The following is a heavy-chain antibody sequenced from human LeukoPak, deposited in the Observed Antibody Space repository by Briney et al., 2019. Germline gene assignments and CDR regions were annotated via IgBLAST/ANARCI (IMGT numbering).Heavy chain of an antibody. J-gene: IGHJ6*02. D-gene: IGHD6-13*01. V-gene: IGHV3-9*01. CDR1: GFTFDDYA. CDR2: ISWNSGSI. Sequence: PGRSLRLSCAASGFTFDDYAMHWVRQAPGKGLEWVSGISWNSGSIGYADSVKGRFTISRDNAKNSLYLQMNSLRAEDTALYYCAKDLIAAASYYYGMDVWGQGTTVTVSS. CDR3: AKDLIAAASYYYGMDV.